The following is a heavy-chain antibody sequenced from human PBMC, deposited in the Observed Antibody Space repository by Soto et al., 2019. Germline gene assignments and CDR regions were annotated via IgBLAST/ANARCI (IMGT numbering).Heavy chain of an antibody. CDR1: GDSFNDYY. Sequence: QVQLVQSGAEVRKPGASVTVSCRSSGDSFNDYYIHWVRQAPGQGFGWMGWINPNGGVTKYAQKFQGWVSTTSDTSIRTVYMQLGRLRSDDTSVYYCARERGGATATLDYYYFYMDVWGTGTTVTVSS. CDR3: ARERGGATATLDYYYFYMDV. D-gene: IGHD5-12*01. J-gene: IGHJ6*03. V-gene: IGHV1-2*04. CDR2: INPNGGVT.